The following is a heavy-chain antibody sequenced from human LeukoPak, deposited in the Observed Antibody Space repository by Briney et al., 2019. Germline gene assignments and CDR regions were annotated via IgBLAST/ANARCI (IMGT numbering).Heavy chain of an antibody. J-gene: IGHJ4*02. D-gene: IGHD6-19*01. CDR3: ARVLFYSSGNKSNRVDY. CDR2: IRGDNGNT. CDR1: GYTFSNYG. Sequence: ASVKVSCKASGYTFSNYGISWVRQAPGQGLEWVGWIRGDNGNTNYAQKLQGRVTMTTDTSTSTAYMELRSLGSDETAVYYCARVLFYSSGNKSNRVDYWGQGTLVTVSS. V-gene: IGHV1-18*01.